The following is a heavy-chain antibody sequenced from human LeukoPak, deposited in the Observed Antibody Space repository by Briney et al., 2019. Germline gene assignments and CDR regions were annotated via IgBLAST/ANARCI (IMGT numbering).Heavy chain of an antibody. Sequence: SETLSLTCTASGGSISSDDYYWRWIRQPPGKGLEWIGYIYYSGSTYYNPSLKSRVAMSVDTSKNQFSLKLSSVTVADTAVYYCAREDFYYFDSSGYYLYWGQGTLATVSS. CDR1: GGSISSDDYY. V-gene: IGHV4-30-4*01. CDR3: AREDFYYFDSSGYYLY. D-gene: IGHD3-22*01. CDR2: IYYSGST. J-gene: IGHJ4*02.